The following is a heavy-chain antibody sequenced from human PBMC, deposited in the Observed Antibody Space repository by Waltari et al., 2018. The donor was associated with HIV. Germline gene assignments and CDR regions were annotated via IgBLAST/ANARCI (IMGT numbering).Heavy chain of an antibody. Sequence: QVQLQQWGAGQLKPSETLSLTCGVFGGPLSGYYWSWIRQPPEKGLAWIGEVSHSGGTIYNPSIKSRVVISIDPSNLQFSLNLTSVTAADMGLYYGAGGPLRGTVDLWGQGALVTVSS. J-gene: IGHJ5*02. V-gene: IGHV4-34*02. CDR1: GGPLSGYY. CDR3: AGGPLRGTVDL. CDR2: VSHSGGT. D-gene: IGHD3-16*01.